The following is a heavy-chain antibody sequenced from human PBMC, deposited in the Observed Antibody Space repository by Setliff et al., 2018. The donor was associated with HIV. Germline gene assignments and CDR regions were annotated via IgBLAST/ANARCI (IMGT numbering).Heavy chain of an antibody. J-gene: IGHJ4*02. CDR1: GDTFSNYA. CDR3: ASGSGYCNKGDCYIGVHRTPDKYYFDS. V-gene: IGHV1-69*05. D-gene: IGHD2-8*01. Sequence: SVKVSCKASGDTFSNYAITWVRQAPGQGLEWMGGINPLFGTTNYAHNFQGRLTITTDQIMSTAYMELTSLRSEDTAVYYRASGSGYCNKGDCYIGVHRTPDKYYFDSWGQGTLVTVSS. CDR2: INPLFGTT.